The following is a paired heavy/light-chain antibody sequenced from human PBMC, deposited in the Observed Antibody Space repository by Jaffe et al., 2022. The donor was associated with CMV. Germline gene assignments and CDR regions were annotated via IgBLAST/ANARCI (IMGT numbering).Light chain of an antibody. J-gene: IGKJ4*01. CDR1: QSVSSSY. CDR3: HQYGRSPELT. Sequence: EIVLTQSPGTLSLSPGERATLSCRASQSVSSSYLAWYQQKPGQAPRLLIYGASSRATGIPDRFSGSGSGTDFTLTISRLEPEDFAVYYCHQYGRSPELTFGGGTKVEIK. CDR2: GAS. V-gene: IGKV3-20*01.
Heavy chain of an antibody. CDR2: INPSDGST. J-gene: IGHJ6*03. D-gene: IGHD1-7*01. CDR1: GYTFTSYY. V-gene: IGHV1-46*01. Sequence: QVQLVQSGAEVKKPGASVKVSCKASGYTFTSYYMHWVRQAPGQGLEWMAIINPSDGSTNYAQKFQGRVTMTRDTSTSTVYMELNSLRSEDTAVYYCARDGPLVLRTGTTYYYMDVWGKGTTVTVSS. CDR3: ARDGPLVLRTGTTYYYMDV.